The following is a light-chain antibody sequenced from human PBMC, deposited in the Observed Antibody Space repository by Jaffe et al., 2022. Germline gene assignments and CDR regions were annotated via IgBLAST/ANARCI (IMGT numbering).Light chain of an antibody. J-gene: IGKJ4*01. CDR1: QTVSSGY. CDR3: QRYGGSVT. V-gene: IGKV3-20*01. CDR2: GTS. Sequence: EFVLTQSPATLSLSPGERATLSCRASQTVSSGYLAWYVQRPGQAPSLLIYGTSSRATGVPDRFSGSGSETDFTLTISRLEPEDFAVYYCQRYGGSVTFGGGTKVEIK.